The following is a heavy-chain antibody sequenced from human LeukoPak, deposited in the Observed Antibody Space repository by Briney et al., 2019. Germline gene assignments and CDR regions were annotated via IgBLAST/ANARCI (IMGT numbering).Heavy chain of an antibody. CDR2: IIPIFGTA. CDR3: ARDGIQLWFPDY. V-gene: IGHV1-69*05. Sequence: ASVRVSCKASGGTFSSYAISWVRQTPGQGLEWMGGIIPIFGTANYAQKFQGRVTITTDESTSTAYMELSSLRSEDTAVYYCARDGIQLWFPDYWGQGTLVTVSS. J-gene: IGHJ4*02. D-gene: IGHD5-18*01. CDR1: GGTFSSYA.